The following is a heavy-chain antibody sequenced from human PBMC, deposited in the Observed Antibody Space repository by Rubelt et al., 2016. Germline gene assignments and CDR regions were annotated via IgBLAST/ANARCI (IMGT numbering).Heavy chain of an antibody. CDR2: VWYDGSHQ. J-gene: IGHJ3*02. CDR1: GFTFSSHG. CDR3: AREQVGGEGAFDI. V-gene: IGHV3-33*01. D-gene: IGHD1-26*01. Sequence: LWGRGGGVVQPGRSLRLSCAPSGFTFSSHGMHWVHQAPGKGLEWVAVVWYDGSHQYYGDSVKGRFTISRDNSKKTLYLQMNSLRAEDTAVYYCAREQVGGEGAFDIWGQGTKVTVSS.